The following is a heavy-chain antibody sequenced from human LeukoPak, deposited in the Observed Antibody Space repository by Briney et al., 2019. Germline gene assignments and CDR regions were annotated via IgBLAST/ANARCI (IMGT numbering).Heavy chain of an antibody. D-gene: IGHD1-26*01. Sequence: SETLSLTCTVSGVSISSSSYYWGWVRQPPGKGLEWIGSIYYSGSTYYNPSLKSRVTISVDTSKNQFSLKLSSVTAADTAVYYCARGQWELLSAFYYYYYMDVWGKGTTVTISS. CDR3: ARGQWELLSAFYYYYYMDV. V-gene: IGHV4-39*07. J-gene: IGHJ6*03. CDR1: GVSISSSSYY. CDR2: IYYSGST.